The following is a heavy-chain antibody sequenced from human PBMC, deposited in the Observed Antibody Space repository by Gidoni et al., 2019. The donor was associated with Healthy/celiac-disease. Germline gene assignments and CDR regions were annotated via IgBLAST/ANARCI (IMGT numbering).Heavy chain of an antibody. CDR1: GFNFSSYG. Sequence: QVQLVESGGGVVQPERALRLPCAECGFNFSSYGMHWVRQAPGKGLEWVAVIWYDGINKYYADSVKGRFTISRDNSKNTLYLQMNSLRAEDTAVYYCARDLGGDTYAFDIWGQGTMVTVSS. J-gene: IGHJ3*02. V-gene: IGHV3-33*01. CDR2: IWYDGINK. D-gene: IGHD3-16*01. CDR3: ARDLGGDTYAFDI.